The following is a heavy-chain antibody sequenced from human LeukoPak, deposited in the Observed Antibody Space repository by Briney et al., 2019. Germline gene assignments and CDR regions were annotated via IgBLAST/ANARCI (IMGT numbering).Heavy chain of an antibody. J-gene: IGHJ5*02. V-gene: IGHV4-4*09. CDR1: GGSISSYY. Sequence: SETLSLTCTVSGGSISSYYWSWIRQPPGKGLEWIGYIYTSGSTNYNPSLKSRVTISVDTSKNQFSLKLSSVTAADTAVYYWARLGPLEWHNWFDPWGQGTLVTVSS. CDR2: IYTSGST. D-gene: IGHD3-3*01. CDR3: ARLGPLEWHNWFDP.